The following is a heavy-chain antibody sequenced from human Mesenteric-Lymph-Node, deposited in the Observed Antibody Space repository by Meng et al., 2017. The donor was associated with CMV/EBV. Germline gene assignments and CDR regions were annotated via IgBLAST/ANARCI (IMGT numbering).Heavy chain of an antibody. V-gene: IGHV3-9*01. D-gene: IGHD3-3*01. J-gene: IGHJ3*02. Sequence: LKISCVASGFTFHNYAMHWVRQAPGKGLEWVAGINWNSGSIGYMDSVKGRFTISRDNAKNSLYLQMNSLTSEDTAFYYCAKNIMGRFLFDAFNIWGQGTMVTVSS. CDR1: GFTFHNYA. CDR2: INWNSGSI. CDR3: AKNIMGRFLFDAFNI.